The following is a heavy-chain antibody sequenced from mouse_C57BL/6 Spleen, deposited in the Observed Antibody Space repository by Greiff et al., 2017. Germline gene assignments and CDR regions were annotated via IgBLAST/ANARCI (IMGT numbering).Heavy chain of an antibody. D-gene: IGHD1-1*01. CDR3: ARKFITTVVDAMDY. CDR1: GYTFTDYY. V-gene: IGHV1-26*01. J-gene: IGHJ4*01. CDR2: INPNNGGT. Sequence: VQLQQSGPELVKPGASVKISCKASGYTFTDYYMNWVKQSHGKSLEWIGDINPNNGGTSYNQKFKGKATLTVDKSSSTAYMELRSLTSEDSAVYYCARKFITTVVDAMDYWGQGTSVTVSS.